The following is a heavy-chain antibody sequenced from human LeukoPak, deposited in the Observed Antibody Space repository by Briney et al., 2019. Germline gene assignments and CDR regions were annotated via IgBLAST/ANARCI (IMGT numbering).Heavy chain of an antibody. Sequence: PGGSLRLSCVASGFTFRNYWMTWLRQAPGKGLEWVANINQEGNDKYYVDSVKGRFTISRDNTKNSLFLQMNSLRAEDTAVYYCVVTRTRGDHWGQGTLVTVSS. J-gene: IGHJ4*02. D-gene: IGHD2-21*01. CDR1: GFTFRNYW. V-gene: IGHV3-7*03. CDR2: INQEGNDK. CDR3: VVTRTRGDH.